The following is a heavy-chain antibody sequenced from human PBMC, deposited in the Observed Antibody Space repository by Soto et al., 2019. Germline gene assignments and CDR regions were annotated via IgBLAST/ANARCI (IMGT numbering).Heavy chain of an antibody. Sequence: GESLKISCKGSGYSFTSYWISWVRQMPGKGLEWMGRIDPSDSYTNYSPSFQGHGTISADKSISTAYLQWSSLKASDTAMYYCARDIKPIYYYYGMDVWGQGTTVTVSS. CDR2: IDPSDSYT. CDR3: ARDIKPIYYYYGMDV. D-gene: IGHD5-12*01. J-gene: IGHJ6*02. V-gene: IGHV5-10-1*01. CDR1: GYSFTSYW.